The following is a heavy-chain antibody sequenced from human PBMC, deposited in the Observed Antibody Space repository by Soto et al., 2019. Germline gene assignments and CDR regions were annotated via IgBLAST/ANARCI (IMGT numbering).Heavy chain of an antibody. CDR3: ATGSARFDF. D-gene: IGHD6-6*01. V-gene: IGHV3-15*01. CDR1: GFTFTDAW. J-gene: IGHJ5*01. Sequence: EVQLVESGGGSVNPGGSVRLSCAASGFTFTDAWMNWVRQVPGEGLEWVGHVKSQIDGGTTDSAAALDGRVTISRDDSKNMVYLHMNRLRTDDTAVYYCATGSARFDFWGQGTLVTVSS. CDR2: VKSQIDGGTT.